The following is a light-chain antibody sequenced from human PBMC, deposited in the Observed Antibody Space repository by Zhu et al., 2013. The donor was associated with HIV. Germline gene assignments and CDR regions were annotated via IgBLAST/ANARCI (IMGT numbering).Light chain of an antibody. V-gene: IGLV3-1*01. Sequence: SYELTQPPSVSVSPGQTASITCSGDKLGDKYACWYQQKPGQSPVLVIYQDSKRPSGIPERFSGSNSGNTATLTISGTQAMDEADYYCQAWDSSIXVFGTGTKVTV. CDR3: QAWDSSIXV. CDR1: KLGDKY. J-gene: IGLJ1*01. CDR2: QDS.